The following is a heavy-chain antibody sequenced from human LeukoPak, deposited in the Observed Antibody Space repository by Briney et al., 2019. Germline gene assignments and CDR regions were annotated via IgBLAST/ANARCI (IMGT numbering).Heavy chain of an antibody. CDR1: GGSISSSSYS. V-gene: IGHV4-39*01. CDR3: ARLPDDAFDI. J-gene: IGHJ3*02. Sequence: SETLSPTCTVSGGSISSSSYSWGWIRQPPGKGLEWIGTIYYSGSTYNNPSLKSRVTISVDTSKNQFSLKLSSVTAADTAVYYCARLPDDAFDIWGQGTMVTVSS. CDR2: IYYSGST.